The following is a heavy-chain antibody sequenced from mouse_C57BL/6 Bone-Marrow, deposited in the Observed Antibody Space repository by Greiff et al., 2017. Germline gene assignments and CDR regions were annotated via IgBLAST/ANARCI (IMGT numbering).Heavy chain of an antibody. CDR3: AIPLHYYAMDY. V-gene: IGHV1-74*01. J-gene: IGHJ4*01. CDR1: GYTFTSYW. D-gene: IGHD2-1*01. CDR2: IHPSDSDT. Sequence: QVQLQQPGAELVKPGASVKVSCKASGYTFTSYWMHWVKQRPGQGLEWIGRIHPSDSDTNYNQKFKGKATLTVDQSSSTAYMQLSSLTSDDSAVYYCAIPLHYYAMDYWGQGTSVTVSS.